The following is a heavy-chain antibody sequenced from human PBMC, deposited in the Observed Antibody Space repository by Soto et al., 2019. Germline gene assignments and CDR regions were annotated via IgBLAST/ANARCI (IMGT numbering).Heavy chain of an antibody. V-gene: IGHV1-8*01. Sequence: QVQLVQSGAEVKKPGASVKVSCKASGYTFTSYDINWVRQATGQGLEWMGWMNPNSGNTAYAQKFQGRVTMTRNTSISSAYMELSSLRSEDTAVYYCAKWVSKEMATSTDYWGQGTLVTVSS. CDR2: MNPNSGNT. CDR1: GYTFTSYD. CDR3: AKWVSKEMATSTDY. J-gene: IGHJ4*02. D-gene: IGHD5-12*01.